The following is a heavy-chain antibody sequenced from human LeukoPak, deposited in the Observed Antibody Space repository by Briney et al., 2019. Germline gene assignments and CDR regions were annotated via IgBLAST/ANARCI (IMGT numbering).Heavy chain of an antibody. CDR2: ISYDANIGSNK. D-gene: IGHD3-3*01. CDR3: ARDGGYDFWSGYYQDY. V-gene: IGHV3-30-3*01. CDR1: GFTFSRYA. Sequence: GSLRLSCATSGFTFSRYAMHWVRQAPGKGLEWVALISYDANIGSNKYYADSVEGRFTISRDNSKNTLYLQMNSLRAEDTAVYYCARDGGYDFWSGYYQDYWGQGTLVTVSS. J-gene: IGHJ4*02.